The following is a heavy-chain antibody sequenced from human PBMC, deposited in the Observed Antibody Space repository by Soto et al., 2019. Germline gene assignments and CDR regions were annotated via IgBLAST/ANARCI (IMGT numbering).Heavy chain of an antibody. CDR3: AKDAVLYNGRGDWFDS. J-gene: IGHJ5*01. D-gene: IGHD1-20*01. Sequence: DVQLSESGGGLVQPGGSLTLSCAASKFTFSDFAMSWVRQAPGKGLEWVSSIGGRGTDTYYADSVKGRFTISRDHSKNPFFWKMAGLREEDTAVYYCAKDAVLYNGRGDWFDSGGQETLVIVSS. V-gene: IGHV3-23*01. CDR1: KFTFSDFA. CDR2: IGGRGTDT.